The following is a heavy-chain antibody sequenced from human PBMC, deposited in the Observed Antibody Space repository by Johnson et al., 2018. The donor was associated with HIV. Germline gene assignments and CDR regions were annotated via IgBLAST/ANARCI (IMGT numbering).Heavy chain of an antibody. J-gene: IGHJ3*02. CDR1: GFTFSSYG. Sequence: QVQLVEPVGGVVQPGGSLRLSCSASGFTFSSYGMHWVRQAPGKGLEWVAFIRYDGSIKYYADSVKGRFTISRDNSKNTLYLQMNSLRAEDTAVYYCARKKATVFSTTSTNYAFDIWGQGTMVTVSS. CDR3: ARKKATVFSTTSTNYAFDI. V-gene: IGHV3-30*02. CDR2: IRYDGSIK. D-gene: IGHD1-1*01.